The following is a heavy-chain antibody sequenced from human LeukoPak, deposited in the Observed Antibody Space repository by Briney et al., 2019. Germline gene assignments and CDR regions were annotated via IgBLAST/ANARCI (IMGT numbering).Heavy chain of an antibody. V-gene: IGHV4-34*01. D-gene: IGHD5-24*01. CDR1: GFTFSRFG. J-gene: IGHJ5*02. Sequence: GSLRLSCAASGFTFSRFGIHWVRQPPGKGLEWIGEINHSGSTNYNPSLKSRVTISVDTSKNQFSLKLSSVTAADTAVYYCARNSPRAYNRRSWFDPWGQGTLVTVSS. CDR2: INHSGST. CDR3: ARNSPRAYNRRSWFDP.